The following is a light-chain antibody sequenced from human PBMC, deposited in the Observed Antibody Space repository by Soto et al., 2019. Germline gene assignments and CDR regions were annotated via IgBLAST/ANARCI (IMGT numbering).Light chain of an antibody. CDR1: SSDVGGYNS. CDR2: DVT. V-gene: IGLV2-14*01. J-gene: IGLJ1*01. CDR3: SSFTSSITYV. Sequence: QPVLTQPASVSGSPGQSITISCTGTSSDVGGYNSVSWYRQDPGKAPKLMIYDVTNRPSGVSNRFSGSKSGNTASLTISGLQAEDEADYYCSSFTSSITYVFGTVTKLTVL.